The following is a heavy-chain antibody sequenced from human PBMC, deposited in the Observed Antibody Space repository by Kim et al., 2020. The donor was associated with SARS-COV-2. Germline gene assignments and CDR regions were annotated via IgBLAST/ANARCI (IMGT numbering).Heavy chain of an antibody. CDR2: ISHHGRKK. V-gene: IGHV3-30*04. J-gene: IGHJ4*02. CDR3: ARDSDDSGSFFEY. D-gene: IGHD3-10*01. Sequence: GGSLRLSCAASGFIFEGHALHWVRQAPGKGLEWVAVISHHGRKKYYADSVKGRFTISRDNSKNTLYLQMNSLRVEDTAVYFCARDSDDSGSFFEYWGQGT. CDR1: GFIFEGHA.